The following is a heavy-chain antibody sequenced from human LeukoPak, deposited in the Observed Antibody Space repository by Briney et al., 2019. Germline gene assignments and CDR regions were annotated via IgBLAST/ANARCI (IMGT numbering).Heavy chain of an antibody. CDR2: SSSIGGRT. J-gene: IGHJ4*02. Sequence: PGGTLRLSCAASGFTFSSHGMNWVRQAPGKGLEWVSGSSSIGGRTYYADSVKGRFTVTRDNSRNTLHLQMNSLRVEDTGVYYCAKPSYNSGWYFDYWGQGTLVTVSS. CDR3: AKPSYNSGWYFDY. CDR1: GFTFSSHG. V-gene: IGHV3-23*01. D-gene: IGHD6-19*01.